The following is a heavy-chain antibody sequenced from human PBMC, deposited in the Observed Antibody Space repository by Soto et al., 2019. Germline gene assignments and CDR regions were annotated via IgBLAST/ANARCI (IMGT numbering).Heavy chain of an antibody. D-gene: IGHD2-21*02. CDR1: GYTFTSYA. V-gene: IGHV1-3*05. CDR2: INAGNGNT. Sequence: QVQLVQSGAEEKKPGASVKVSCKASGYTFTSYAMHWVRQAPGQRLEWMGWINAGNGNTKYSQKFQGRVTITRDTAASTEYMELSSLRSEDTGVYECAMSFVVVTDTDYWGQGTVVTVSS. J-gene: IGHJ4*02. CDR3: AMSFVVVTDTDY.